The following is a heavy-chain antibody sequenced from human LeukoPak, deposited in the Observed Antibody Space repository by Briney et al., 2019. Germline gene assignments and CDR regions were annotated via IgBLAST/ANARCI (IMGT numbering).Heavy chain of an antibody. D-gene: IGHD3-22*01. CDR1: GGSFSGYY. CDR3: ARHYYDTSPFDP. Sequence: SETLSLTCAVYGGSFSGYYWSWIRQPPGKGLEWIGEINHSGSTNYNPSLKSRVTISVDTSKNQFSLKLSSVTAADTVVYYCARHYYDTSPFDPWGQGTLVTASS. V-gene: IGHV4-34*01. J-gene: IGHJ5*02. CDR2: INHSGST.